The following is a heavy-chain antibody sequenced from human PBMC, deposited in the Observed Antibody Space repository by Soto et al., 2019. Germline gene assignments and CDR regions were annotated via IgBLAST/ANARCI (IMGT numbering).Heavy chain of an antibody. CDR1: GYTFTSYY. V-gene: IGHV1-46*01. CDR3: ASSLLRRYNWNYSPFDY. Sequence: ASVKVSCKASGYTFTSYYMHWVRQAPGQGLEWMGIINPSGGSTSYAQKLQGRVTMTTDTSTSTAYMELRSLRSDDTAVYYCASSLLRRYNWNYSPFDYWGQGTLVTVSS. D-gene: IGHD1-7*01. J-gene: IGHJ4*02. CDR2: INPSGGST.